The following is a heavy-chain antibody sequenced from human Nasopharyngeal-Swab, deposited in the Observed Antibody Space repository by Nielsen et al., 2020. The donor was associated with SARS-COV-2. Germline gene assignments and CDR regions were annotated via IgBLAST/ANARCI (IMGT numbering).Heavy chain of an antibody. CDR1: GGSISSSSYY. J-gene: IGHJ4*02. V-gene: IGHV4-39*07. CDR3: ARWAPRSYYFDY. Sequence: SETLSLTCTVSGGSISSSSYYWSWIRQPPGKGLEWIGEINHSGSTNYNPSLKSRVTISVDTSKNQFSLKLSSVTAADTAVYYCARWAPRSYYFDYWGQGTLVTVSS. CDR2: INHSGST.